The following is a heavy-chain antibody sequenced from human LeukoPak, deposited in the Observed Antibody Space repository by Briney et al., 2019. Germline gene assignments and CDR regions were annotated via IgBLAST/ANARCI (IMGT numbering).Heavy chain of an antibody. CDR2: IYYSGST. CDR1: GGSISSSSYY. J-gene: IGHJ4*02. Sequence: SETLSLTCTVSGGSISSSSYYWGWIRQPPGKGLEWIGSIYYSGSTYYNPSLKSRVTISVDTSKNQFSLKLSPVTAADTAVYYCARGGLLGTFDYWGQGTLVTVSS. CDR3: ARGGLLGTFDY. V-gene: IGHV4-39*07. D-gene: IGHD3-10*01.